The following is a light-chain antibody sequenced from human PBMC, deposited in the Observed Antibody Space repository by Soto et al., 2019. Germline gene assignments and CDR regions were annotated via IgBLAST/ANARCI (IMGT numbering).Light chain of an antibody. Sequence: DIQMTQSPSTVSASVGDRATITCRASQPISDYLNWYQQKPGKAPTLLIYTTSNLQSGVPSRFSGSGSATHFTLTISSLQPEDFATYYCQQHYNTPRTFGQGTKVDIK. CDR1: QPISDY. J-gene: IGKJ1*01. CDR2: TTS. CDR3: QQHYNTPRT. V-gene: IGKV1-39*01.